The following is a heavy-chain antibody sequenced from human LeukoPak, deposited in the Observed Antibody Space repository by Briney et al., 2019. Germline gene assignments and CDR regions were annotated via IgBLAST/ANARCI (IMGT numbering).Heavy chain of an antibody. CDR1: GFTFSSNW. CDR2: IKQDGSEE. V-gene: IGHV3-7*01. CDR3: ARRFGAARDDYMDV. Sequence: GGSLRLSCAASGFTFSSNWMSWVRQAPGKGLEWVANIKQDGSEEYYVDSVKGRFTISRDNSKNSLYLQMNSLRAEDTAVYYCARRFGAARDDYMDVWGKGTAVTVS. D-gene: IGHD3-16*01. J-gene: IGHJ6*03.